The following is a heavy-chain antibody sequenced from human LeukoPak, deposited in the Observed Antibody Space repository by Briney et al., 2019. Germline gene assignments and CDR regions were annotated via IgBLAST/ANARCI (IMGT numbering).Heavy chain of an antibody. V-gene: IGHV1-2*02. D-gene: IGHD6-13*01. Sequence: GASVKVSCKASAYTFTGYYMHWVRQAPGQGLELMGWINPNSGGTNYAQKFQGRVTMTRDTSISTAYMELSRLRSDDTAVYYCARDLAAAGTPFFDYWGQGTLVTVSS. CDR2: INPNSGGT. CDR1: AYTFTGYY. J-gene: IGHJ4*02. CDR3: ARDLAAAGTPFFDY.